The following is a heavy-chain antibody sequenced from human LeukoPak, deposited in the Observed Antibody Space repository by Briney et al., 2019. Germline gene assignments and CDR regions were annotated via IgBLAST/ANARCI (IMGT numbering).Heavy chain of an antibody. J-gene: IGHJ4*02. CDR3: ARDLIRGVFDY. CDR1: GFTFSDNY. V-gene: IGHV3-11*04. CDR2: ISSSGSI. Sequence: PGGSLRLSCAASGFTFSDNYMSWIRQAPGKGLEWVSYISSSGSIYYADSVKGRFTISRDNAKNSLYLQMNSLRAEDTAVYYCARDLIRGVFDYWGQGTLVTVSS.